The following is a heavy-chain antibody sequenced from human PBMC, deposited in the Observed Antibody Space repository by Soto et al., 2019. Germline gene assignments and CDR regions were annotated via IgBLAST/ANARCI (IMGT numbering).Heavy chain of an antibody. CDR1: GFTFSSYG. Sequence: GGSLRLSCAASGFTFSSYGMHWVRQAPGKGLEWVAVIWYDGSNKYYADSVKGRFTISRDNSKNTLYLQMNSLRAEDTAVYYCARAERSGGSCYRYWGQGTLVTVSS. CDR3: ARAERSGGSCYRY. V-gene: IGHV3-33*01. D-gene: IGHD2-15*01. CDR2: IWYDGSNK. J-gene: IGHJ4*02.